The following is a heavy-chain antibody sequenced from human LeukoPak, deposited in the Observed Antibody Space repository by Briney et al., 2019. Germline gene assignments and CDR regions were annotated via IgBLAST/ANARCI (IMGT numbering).Heavy chain of an antibody. V-gene: IGHV2-5*02. Sequence: SGPTLVKPTQTLGLTFTFSGITLSTLAEAVGWNCHPPGKALGWLAPFYWDDDERHSPALKSRFTITKDTTKTQVVLTLTNMDPVDTATYYCAHSRGQSAFDIWGQGTMVTVSS. CDR1: GITLSTLAEA. CDR2: FYWDDDE. CDR3: AHSRGQSAFDI. J-gene: IGHJ3*02. D-gene: IGHD3-10*01.